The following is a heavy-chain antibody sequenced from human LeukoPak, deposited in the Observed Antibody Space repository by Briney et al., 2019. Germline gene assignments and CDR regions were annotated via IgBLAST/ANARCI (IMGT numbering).Heavy chain of an antibody. CDR1: GGSFSGYY. CDR2: INHSGST. J-gene: IGHJ6*02. Sequence: SETLSLTCAVYGGSFSGYYWSWIRQPPGKGLEWIGEINHSGSTNYNPSLKSRVTISVDTSKNQFSLKLSSVTAADTAVCYCARGPYYYYYYGMDVWGQGTTVTVSS. V-gene: IGHV4-34*01. CDR3: ARGPYYYYYYGMDV.